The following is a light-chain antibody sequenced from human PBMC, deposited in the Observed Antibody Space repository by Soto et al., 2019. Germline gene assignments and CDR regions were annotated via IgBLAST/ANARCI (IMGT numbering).Light chain of an antibody. V-gene: IGKV3-15*01. CDR3: QQDNNWPPWT. Sequence: EIVMTQSPATLSVSPGERATLSCRASQSVSSNLAWYQQKPGQAPRLLIYGASTRATGIPARFSGSGSGTEFTLTISSLQSEDFAVYYCQQDNNWPPWTVGQGTKLEIK. CDR1: QSVSSN. CDR2: GAS. J-gene: IGKJ2*02.